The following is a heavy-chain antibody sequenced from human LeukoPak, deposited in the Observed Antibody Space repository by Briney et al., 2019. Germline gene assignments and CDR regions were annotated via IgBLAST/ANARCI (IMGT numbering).Heavy chain of an antibody. Sequence: GGSLRLSCAASGFTFSSYWMSWVRPAPGKGLEWVANIKQDGSEKYYVDSVKGRFTISRDNAKNSLYLQMNSLRAEDTAVYYCARDATLWPLDYWGQGTLVTVSS. CDR3: ARDATLWPLDY. CDR2: IKQDGSEK. J-gene: IGHJ4*02. V-gene: IGHV3-7*01. D-gene: IGHD5-18*01. CDR1: GFTFSSYW.